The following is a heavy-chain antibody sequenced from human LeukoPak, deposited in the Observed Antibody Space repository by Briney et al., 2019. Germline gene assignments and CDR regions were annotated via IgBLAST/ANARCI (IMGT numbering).Heavy chain of an antibody. CDR2: IYHSGST. CDR1: GGSISSGTYY. J-gene: IGHJ6*03. V-gene: IGHV4-39*07. CDR3: ARDRKYYYHMDV. D-gene: IGHD1-14*01. Sequence: PSETLSLTCTVSGGSISSGTYYWAWIRQPPGKGLEWIGTIYHSGSTYYNPSLKSRVTISVDTSKNQFSLNLTSLTAADTAVYYCARDRKYYYHMDVWGKGTTVTVSS.